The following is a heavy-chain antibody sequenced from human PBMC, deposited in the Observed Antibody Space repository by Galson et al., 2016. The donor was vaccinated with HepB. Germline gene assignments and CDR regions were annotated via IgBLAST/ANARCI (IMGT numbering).Heavy chain of an antibody. D-gene: IGHD6-13*01. J-gene: IGHJ4*02. CDR3: ARARYSDSWNADY. Sequence: SVKVSCKASGGTFSSYAVSWVRQAPGQGLERMGGIIPISRTANYAQKFQGRVTITADESTSTAYMELRRLTSEDTAMYYCARARYSDSWNADYWGQGTLVSVSS. CDR1: GGTFSSYA. V-gene: IGHV1-69*13. CDR2: IIPISRTA.